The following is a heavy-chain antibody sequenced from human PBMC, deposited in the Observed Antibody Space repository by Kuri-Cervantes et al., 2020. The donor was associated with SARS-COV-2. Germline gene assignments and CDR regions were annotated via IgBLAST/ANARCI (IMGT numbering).Heavy chain of an antibody. J-gene: IGHJ6*02. Sequence: GGSLRLSCAASGFTFSSYEMNWARQAPGKGLEWVSYISSSGSTIYYADSVKGRFTISRDNAKNSLYLQMNSLRAEDTAVYYCARVPLKEYSSLGGYGMDVWGQGTTVTVSS. CDR3: ARVPLKEYSSLGGYGMDV. V-gene: IGHV3-48*03. D-gene: IGHD6-6*01. CDR1: GFTFSSYE. CDR2: ISSSGSTI.